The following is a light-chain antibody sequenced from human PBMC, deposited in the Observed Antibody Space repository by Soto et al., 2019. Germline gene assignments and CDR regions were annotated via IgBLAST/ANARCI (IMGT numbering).Light chain of an antibody. CDR2: DDT. CDR1: SSNIGAGYA. CDR3: PSYDKIPDSSYV. Sequence: QSVLTQPPSVSGAPGQTNTISCSGTSSNIGAGYAVHWYQHLPGTAPRLLIFDDTNRPSGVPDRFSGSRSSPTACLPITWLQPDDEGDYYGPSYDKIPDSSYVFGSGTNGTIL. V-gene: IGLV1-40*01. J-gene: IGLJ1*01.